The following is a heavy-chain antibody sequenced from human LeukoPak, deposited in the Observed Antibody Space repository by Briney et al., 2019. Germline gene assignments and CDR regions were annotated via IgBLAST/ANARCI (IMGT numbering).Heavy chain of an antibody. V-gene: IGHV3-66*01. J-gene: IGHJ4*02. Sequence: GGSLRLSCAASTFTVSTNYMTWVRQAPGKGLEWVSMIYTGGSPYYADSVKGRFTISRDNSKNTLNLQMNSLRVEDTAVYYCAKDFRYHGSGSYFDFFDNWGQGTLVTVSS. CDR1: TFTVSTNY. D-gene: IGHD3-10*01. CDR2: IYTGGSP. CDR3: AKDFRYHGSGSYFDFFDN.